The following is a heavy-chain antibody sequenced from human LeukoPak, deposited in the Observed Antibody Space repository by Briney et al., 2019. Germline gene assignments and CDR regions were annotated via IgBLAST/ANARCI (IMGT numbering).Heavy chain of an antibody. CDR2: ISYDGGNK. CDR1: GFTFSSYA. V-gene: IGHV3-30-3*01. D-gene: IGHD3-22*01. J-gene: IGHJ4*02. Sequence: PGGSLRLSCAASGFTFSSYAMHWVRQAPGKGLEWVAVISYDGGNKYYADSVKGRFTISRDNSKNTLYLQMNSLRAEDTAVYYCAKGVETYYYDSSGYPYYFDYWGQGTLVTVSS. CDR3: AKGVETYYYDSSGYPYYFDY.